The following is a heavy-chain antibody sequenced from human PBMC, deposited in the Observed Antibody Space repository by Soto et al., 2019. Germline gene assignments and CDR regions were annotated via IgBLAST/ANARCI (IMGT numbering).Heavy chain of an antibody. CDR3: AKDHVGATGY. CDR1: GFTFSSYG. J-gene: IGHJ4*02. D-gene: IGHD1-26*01. CDR2: ISYDGSNK. V-gene: IGHV3-30*18. Sequence: GSLRLSCAASGFTFSSYGMHWVRQAPGKGLEWVAVISYDGSNKYYADSVKGRFTISRDNSKNTLYLQMNSLRAEDTAVYYCAKDHVGATGYWGQGTLVTVSS.